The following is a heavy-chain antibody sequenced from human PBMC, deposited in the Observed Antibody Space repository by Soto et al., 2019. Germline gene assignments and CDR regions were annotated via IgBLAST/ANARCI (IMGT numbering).Heavy chain of an antibody. Sequence: SETLSLTCAVSGYSISSGYYWGWIRQPPGKGLEWIGSIYHSGSTYYNPSLKSRVTVSVDTSKNQFSLKLSSVTAADTAVYYCARHGGETYCYDSSGYYFSLGSYFDYWGQGTLVNVS. CDR2: IYHSGST. V-gene: IGHV4-38-2*01. J-gene: IGHJ4*02. CDR1: GYSISSGYY. CDR3: ARHGGETYCYDSSGYYFSLGSYFDY. D-gene: IGHD3-22*01.